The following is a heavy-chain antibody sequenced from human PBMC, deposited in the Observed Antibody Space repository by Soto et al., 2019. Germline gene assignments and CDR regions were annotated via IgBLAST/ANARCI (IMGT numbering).Heavy chain of an antibody. CDR3: ARARTGHYDSSGSYFFDY. V-gene: IGHV3-13*01. D-gene: IGHD3-22*01. CDR2: IGTAGDT. J-gene: IGHJ4*02. Sequence: EVQLVESGGGLVQPGVSLRLSCAASGFTFSSYDMHWVRQATGKGLEWVSAIGTAGDTYYPGSVKGRFTISRENAKHSLYLQMNSLRAEDTAVYYCARARTGHYDSSGSYFFDYWGQGTLVTVSS. CDR1: GFTFSSYD.